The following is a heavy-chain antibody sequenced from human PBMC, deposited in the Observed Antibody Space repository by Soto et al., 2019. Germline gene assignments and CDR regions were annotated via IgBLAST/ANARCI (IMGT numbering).Heavy chain of an antibody. D-gene: IGHD5-18*01. CDR3: AKALRSDTAMVTYYYYGMDV. CDR1: GFTFSSYA. V-gene: IGHV3-23*01. CDR2: ISGSGGST. Sequence: GGSLRLSCAASGFTFSSYAMSWVRQAPGKGLEWVSAISGSGGSTYYADSVKGRFTISRDNSKNTLYLQMNSLRAEDTAVYYCAKALRSDTAMVTYYYYGMDVWGQGTTVTVSS. J-gene: IGHJ6*02.